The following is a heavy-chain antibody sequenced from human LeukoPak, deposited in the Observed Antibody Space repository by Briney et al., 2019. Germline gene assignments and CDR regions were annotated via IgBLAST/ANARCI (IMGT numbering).Heavy chain of an antibody. J-gene: IGHJ6*02. V-gene: IGHV3-7*01. CDR2: IKQDGSEK. D-gene: IGHD4-17*01. CDR1: GFTFSSYW. Sequence: GGSLRLSCAASGFTFSSYWMSWVRQAPGKGLEWVANIKQDGSEKYYVDSVKGRFTISRDNAKNSLYLQMNSLRAEDTAVYYCARAPDLTDYGDYGGDDYYYGMDVWGQGTTVTVSS. CDR3: ARAPDLTDYGDYGGDDYYYGMDV.